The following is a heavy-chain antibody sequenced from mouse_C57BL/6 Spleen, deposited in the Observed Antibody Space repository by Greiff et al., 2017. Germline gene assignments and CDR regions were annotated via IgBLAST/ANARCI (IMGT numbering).Heavy chain of an antibody. Sequence: VQLQQSGAELVKPGASVKVSCKASGYTFTSYWMHWVKQRPGQGLEWIGRIHPSDSDTNYNQQFKGKATLTVDKSSSTAYMQLSSLTSEDSAVYYCAIDGSSSDAMDYWGQGTSVTVSS. J-gene: IGHJ4*01. CDR2: IHPSDSDT. D-gene: IGHD1-1*01. CDR3: AIDGSSSDAMDY. V-gene: IGHV1-74*01. CDR1: GYTFTSYW.